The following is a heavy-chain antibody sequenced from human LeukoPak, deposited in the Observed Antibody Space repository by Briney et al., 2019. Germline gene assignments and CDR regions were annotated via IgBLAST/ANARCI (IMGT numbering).Heavy chain of an antibody. CDR2: ITDSGGST. CDR3: ATSPTFDP. J-gene: IGHJ5*02. CDR1: GFTFSDCA. Sequence: GGSLRLSCGASGFTFSDCAMGWVRQAPGEGLEWVSAITDSGGSTYHADSVKGRFTISRDNSKNMLYLQMNSLRAEDTAVYYCATSPTFDPWGQGTLVTVSS. V-gene: IGHV3-23*01.